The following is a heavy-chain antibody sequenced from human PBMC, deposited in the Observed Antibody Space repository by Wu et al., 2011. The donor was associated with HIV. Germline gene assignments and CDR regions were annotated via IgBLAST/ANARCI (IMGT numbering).Heavy chain of an antibody. CDR1: GGTFSSHA. CDR2: IIPIFGTT. CDR3: ARDLGGDEDC. Sequence: QDHLVQSGCEVKKPGSSVKVSCKASGGTFSSHAIYWVRQAPGQGFEWMGGIIPIFGTTNYAQKFRGRVSITADKSTSTAYMELSSLRSEDTAVYYCARDLGGDEDCWGQGTLVTVSS. D-gene: IGHD2-21*01. V-gene: IGHV1-69*14. J-gene: IGHJ4*02.